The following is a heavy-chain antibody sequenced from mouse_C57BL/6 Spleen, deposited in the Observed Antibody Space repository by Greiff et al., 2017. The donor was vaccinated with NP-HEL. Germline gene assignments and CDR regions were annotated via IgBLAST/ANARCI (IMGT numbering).Heavy chain of an antibody. CDR3: ARPATIVRYVDV. CDR1: GFTFSDYY. J-gene: IGHJ1*03. CDR2: ISNGGGST. V-gene: IGHV5-12*01. Sequence: EVKLMESGGGLVQPGGSLKLSCAASGFTFSDYYMYWVRQTPEKRLEWVAYISNGGGSTYYPDTVKGRFTISRDNAKNTLYLQMSRLKSEDTAIYYCARPATIVRYVDVWGTGTTVTVSS. D-gene: IGHD1-1*01.